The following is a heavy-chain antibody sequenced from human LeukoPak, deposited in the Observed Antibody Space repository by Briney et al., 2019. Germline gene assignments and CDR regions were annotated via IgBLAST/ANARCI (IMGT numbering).Heavy chain of an antibody. D-gene: IGHD3-22*01. V-gene: IGHV3-23*01. CDR1: GFTFSSYA. CDR3: ANRDYYDGSGFY. J-gene: IGHJ4*02. CDR2: ISASGHST. Sequence: GESLRLSCTASGFTFSSYAMSWVRQAPGMGLEWVSSISASGHSTYYADSVKGRFTISRDNSKNTLFLQMNSLRVEDTAVYYCANRDYYDGSGFYWGQGTLVAVSS.